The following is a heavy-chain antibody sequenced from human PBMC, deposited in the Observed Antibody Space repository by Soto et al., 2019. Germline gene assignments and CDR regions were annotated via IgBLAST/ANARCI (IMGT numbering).Heavy chain of an antibody. CDR2: IFSNNER. Sequence: HVTLKESGPVLVKATETLTLTCSISGFSLTTGRVGVSWIRQPPGKALEWLAHIFSNNERSYTTSLQKRLSIAADNSKRQVVLTMTDVGPVDTATYFCARLVADSSWYYYGLDVWGQGASVTVS. D-gene: IGHD3-10*01. CDR3: ARLVADSSWYYYGLDV. V-gene: IGHV2-26*03. CDR1: GFSLTTGRVG. J-gene: IGHJ6*02.